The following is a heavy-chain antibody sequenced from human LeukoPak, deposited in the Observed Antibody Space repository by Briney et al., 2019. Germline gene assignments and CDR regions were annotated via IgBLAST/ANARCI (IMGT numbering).Heavy chain of an antibody. Sequence: SETLSLTCTVSGGSISSCYWSWIGQPPGKGLEWIGYIYYSGNTNHNPSLKSRVTISVDTSKNQFSLKLSSVTAADTAVYYCARDRKGAVYGMDVWGQGTTVTVSS. CDR1: GGSISSCY. CDR3: ARDRKGAVYGMDV. J-gene: IGHJ6*02. V-gene: IGHV4-59*01. CDR2: IYYSGNT.